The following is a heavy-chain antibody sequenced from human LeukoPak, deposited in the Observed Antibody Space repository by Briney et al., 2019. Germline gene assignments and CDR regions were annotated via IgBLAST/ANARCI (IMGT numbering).Heavy chain of an antibody. CDR3: AREGMGTTFSAWFGP. CDR1: GFTFSNYG. J-gene: IGHJ5*02. Sequence: PGRSLRLSCAASGFTFSNYGMHWVRQAPGKGLEWVAVVSSDGSIDYYADSLRGRFTVSRDNSKNTMFLQFNTLRPEDTAVCYCAREGMGTTFSAWFGPWGQGTLVTVSS. V-gene: IGHV3-30*03. CDR2: VSSDGSID. D-gene: IGHD1-7*01.